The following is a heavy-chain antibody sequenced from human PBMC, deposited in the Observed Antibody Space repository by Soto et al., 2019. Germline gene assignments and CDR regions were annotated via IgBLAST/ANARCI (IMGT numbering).Heavy chain of an antibody. D-gene: IGHD3-3*01. CDR2: IYDSTNT. J-gene: IGHJ5*02. CDR1: GDSISSGGYY. Sequence: PSETLSLTCTVSGDSISSGGYYWSWIRQHPGKGLEWMGYIYDSTNTYYNPSLRSRVTISIDTSKNQFSLRLSSVTAADTAVYYCARNQHDFWSGFNWFDPWGQGTLVTVS. V-gene: IGHV4-31*03. CDR3: ARNQHDFWSGFNWFDP.